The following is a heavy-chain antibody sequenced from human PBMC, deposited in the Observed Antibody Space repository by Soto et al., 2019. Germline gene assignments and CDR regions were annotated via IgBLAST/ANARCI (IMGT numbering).Heavy chain of an antibody. Sequence: PSQTLSLTCVIPGDSVSSNRVTWNWIRQSPSRGLEWLGRTYFRSKWYNDYAESVRSRITIDPDTSKNQFSLHLNSVTPEDTAVYYCVRLVGNSWLDFWGQGTLVTVSS. CDR1: GDSVSSNRVT. V-gene: IGHV6-1*01. CDR2: TYFRSKWYN. J-gene: IGHJ5*01. D-gene: IGHD2-2*01. CDR3: VRLVGNSWLDF.